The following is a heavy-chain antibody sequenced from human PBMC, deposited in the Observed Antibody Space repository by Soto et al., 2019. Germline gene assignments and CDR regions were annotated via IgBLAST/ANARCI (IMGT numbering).Heavy chain of an antibody. J-gene: IGHJ4*02. CDR1: RFTFSGYG. V-gene: IGHV3-30*18. Sequence: QVKLVESGGAVVQPGRSLRLSCAASRFTFSGYGMHWVRQAPGKGLEWVAVISNDANNQYYTDSVKGRFTISRDNSRNTLYLQMNSLRAEDTAVYYCAKGGYKSGWPPFDHWGQGTLVTVSS. CDR2: ISNDANNQ. CDR3: AKGGYKSGWPPFDH. D-gene: IGHD6-19*01.